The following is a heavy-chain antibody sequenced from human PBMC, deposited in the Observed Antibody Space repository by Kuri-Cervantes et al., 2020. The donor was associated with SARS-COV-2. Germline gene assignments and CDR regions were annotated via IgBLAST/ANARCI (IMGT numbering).Heavy chain of an antibody. D-gene: IGHD4-17*01. CDR1: GGSISSHY. V-gene: IGHV4-34*01. CDR2: VNHSGST. CDR3: ARAYGFLRYIYYMDV. J-gene: IGHJ6*03. Sequence: SETLSLTCTVSGGSISSHYWSWIRQPPGKGLEWIGEVNHSGSTNYNSSLKSRVTMSVDTSTRQFSLNLNSVTAADTAVYYCARAYGFLRYIYYMDVWGRGTTVTVSS.